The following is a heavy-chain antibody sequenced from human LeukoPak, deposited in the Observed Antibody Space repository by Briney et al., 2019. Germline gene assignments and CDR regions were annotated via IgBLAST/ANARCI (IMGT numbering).Heavy chain of an antibody. D-gene: IGHD6-13*01. Sequence: SVKVSCQASGGTFSSYAISWVRQTPGQGIEWMGRVIPILGIANYAQKFQGRVTITADKSTSTAYMELTSLRSEDTAVYYCAGAEPLPYSSSEAGPPDYWGQGTLVTVSS. CDR1: GGTFSSYA. CDR2: VIPILGIA. V-gene: IGHV1-69*04. CDR3: AGAEPLPYSSSEAGPPDY. J-gene: IGHJ4*02.